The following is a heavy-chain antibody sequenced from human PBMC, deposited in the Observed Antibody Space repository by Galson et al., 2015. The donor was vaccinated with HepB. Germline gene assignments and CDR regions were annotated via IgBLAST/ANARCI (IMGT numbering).Heavy chain of an antibody. CDR1: GFTFSSYG. CDR3: AKEGGYSWGSFDY. CDR2: ISYDGSNK. Sequence: SLRLSCAASGFTFSSYGMHWVRQAPGKGLEWVAVISYDGSNKYYADSVKGRFTISRDNSKNTLYLQMNSLRAEDTALYYCAKEGGYSWGSFDYWGQGTLVTVSS. V-gene: IGHV3-30*18. D-gene: IGHD5-18*01. J-gene: IGHJ4*02.